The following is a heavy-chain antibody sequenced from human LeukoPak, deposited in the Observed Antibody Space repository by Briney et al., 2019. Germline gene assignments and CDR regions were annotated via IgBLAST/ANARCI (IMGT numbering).Heavy chain of an antibody. Sequence: KPSETLSLTCVVYGGSFSGYYWSWIRQPPGKGLEWIGEINHSGSTNYNPSLKSRVTISVDTSKNQFPLKLSSVTAADTAVYYCASLGAARPHYFDYWGQGTLVTVSS. CDR3: ASLGAARPHYFDY. D-gene: IGHD6-6*01. CDR1: GGSFSGYY. CDR2: INHSGST. J-gene: IGHJ4*02. V-gene: IGHV4-34*01.